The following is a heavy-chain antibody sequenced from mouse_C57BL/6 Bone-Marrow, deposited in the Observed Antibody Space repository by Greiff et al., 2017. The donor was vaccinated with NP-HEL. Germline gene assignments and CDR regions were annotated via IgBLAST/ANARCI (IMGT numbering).Heavy chain of an antibody. V-gene: IGHV5-12*01. CDR1: GFTFSDYY. CDR3: ARWWLLRGDAMDY. Sequence: DVQLQESGGGLVQPGGSLKLSCAASGFTFSDYYMYWVRQTPEKRLEWVAYISNGGGSTYYPDTVKGRFTISRDNAKNTLYLQMSRLKSEDTAMYYCARWWLLRGDAMDYWGQGTSVTVSS. CDR2: ISNGGGST. J-gene: IGHJ4*01. D-gene: IGHD2-3*01.